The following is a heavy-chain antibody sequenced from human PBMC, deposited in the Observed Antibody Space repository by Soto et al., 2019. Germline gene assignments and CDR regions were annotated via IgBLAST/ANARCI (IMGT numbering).Heavy chain of an antibody. Sequence: EVPLLESGGGLVQPGGSLRLSCAASGFTFSSYAMSWVRQAPGKGLEWVSAISGSGGTTYYADSVKGRFTFSRDNSTNTLYLQMNSLRAEDTAVYYCANTAMGWFSAFDIWGQGTMVTVSS. CDR3: ANTAMGWFSAFDI. CDR2: ISGSGGTT. J-gene: IGHJ3*02. D-gene: IGHD5-18*01. CDR1: GFTFSSYA. V-gene: IGHV3-23*01.